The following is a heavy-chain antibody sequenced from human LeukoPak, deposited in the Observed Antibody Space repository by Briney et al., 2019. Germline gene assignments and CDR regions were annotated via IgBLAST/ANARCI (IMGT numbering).Heavy chain of an antibody. J-gene: IGHJ4*02. CDR1: GASFSSYY. V-gene: IGHV4-59*01. CDR3: ARGPTYGSGSGFDY. Sequence: KPSETLSHTCTVSGASFSSYYWSWIRQPPGKGLEWIAYIYYAGTTDYNPSLKSRVTISVDTSKNQFSLKLTSLIAADTAVYYCARGPTYGSGSGFDYWGQGTLVTVSS. D-gene: IGHD3-10*01. CDR2: IYYAGTT.